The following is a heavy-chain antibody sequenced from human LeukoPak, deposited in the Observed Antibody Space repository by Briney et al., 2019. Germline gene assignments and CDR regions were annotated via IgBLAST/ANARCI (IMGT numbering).Heavy chain of an antibody. CDR2: IYSGGST. D-gene: IGHD6-19*01. CDR1: GFTVSSNY. Sequence: GGSLRLSCAASGFTVSSNYMSWVRQAPGKGLGWVSVIYSGGSTYYADSVKGRFTISRDNSKNTVYLQMNSLRAEDTAVYYCARIYSSGSYYFDSWGPGTLVTVSS. CDR3: ARIYSSGSYYFDS. J-gene: IGHJ4*02. V-gene: IGHV3-66*01.